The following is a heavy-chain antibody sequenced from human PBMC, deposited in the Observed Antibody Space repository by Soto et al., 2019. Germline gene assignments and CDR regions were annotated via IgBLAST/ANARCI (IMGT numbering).Heavy chain of an antibody. J-gene: IGHJ6*02. V-gene: IGHV1-69*06. CDR2: IIPIFGTA. CDR1: GGTFSSYA. CDR3: ASSSWYHYYYYGMDV. Sequence: QVQLVQSGAEVKKPGSSVKVSCKASGGTFSSYAISWVRQAPGQGLEWMGGIIPIFGTANYAQKFQGRVTITADKSTSTANMALSRLRSEDTAVYYCASSSWYHYYYYGMDVWGQGTTVTVSS. D-gene: IGHD6-13*01.